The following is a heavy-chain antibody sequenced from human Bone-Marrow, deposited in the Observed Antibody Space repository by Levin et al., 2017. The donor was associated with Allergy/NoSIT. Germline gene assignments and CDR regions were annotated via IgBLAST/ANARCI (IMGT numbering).Heavy chain of an antibody. CDR2: ISSSSSYI. J-gene: IGHJ4*02. D-gene: IGHD6-13*01. CDR1: GFTFSSYS. CDR3: ARDGKYSSSWYEFDY. V-gene: IGHV3-21*01. Sequence: GGSLRLSCAASGFTFSSYSMNWVRQAPGKGLEWVSSISSSSSYIYYADSVKGRFTISRDNAKNSLYLQMNSLRAEDTAVYYCARDGKYSSSWYEFDYWGQGTLVTVSS.